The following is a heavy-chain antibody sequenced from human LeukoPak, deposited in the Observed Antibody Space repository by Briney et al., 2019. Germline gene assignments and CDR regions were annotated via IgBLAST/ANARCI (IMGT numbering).Heavy chain of an antibody. Sequence: VRSLRLSCAASRFTSRNALTTWVRHAPPKGLDWVGRIKSKTDGGTTHYAAPVKGRFTISRDDSTNTLYLQMNSLKPERTAVYYCTTGLDSYGPKVYYWGQGTLVTVSS. CDR1: RFTSRNAL. J-gene: IGHJ4*02. D-gene: IGHD5-18*01. V-gene: IGHV3-15*01. CDR2: IKSKTDGGTT. CDR3: TTGLDSYGPKVYY.